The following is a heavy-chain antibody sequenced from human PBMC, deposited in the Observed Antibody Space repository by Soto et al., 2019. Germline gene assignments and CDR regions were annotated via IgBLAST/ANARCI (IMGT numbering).Heavy chain of an antibody. CDR2: VYYTGST. CDR1: GDSISTFY. J-gene: IGHJ4*01. Sequence: SETLSLTCTVSGDSISTFYWGWMRQSPGKELEWIGYVYYTGSTNYNPSLKSRVTISVDRSKNQFSLKLTSATAADTAVYYCARGRTVRNYADDSSDYFYFFDYWGHGTQVTVSS. D-gene: IGHD3-22*01. CDR3: ARGRTVRNYADDSSDYFYFFDY. V-gene: IGHV4-59*01.